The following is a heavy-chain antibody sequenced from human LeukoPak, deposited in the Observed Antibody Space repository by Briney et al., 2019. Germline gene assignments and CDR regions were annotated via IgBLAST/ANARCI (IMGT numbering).Heavy chain of an antibody. CDR1: GFTFGSYW. Sequence: PGGSLRLSCAASGFTFGSYWMHWVRQASGKGLVWVSRVNGDGTATTYADSVKGRFTISRDNAKNTLYLQMHSLSAEDTAVYYCARHRFVGAVGFFDYWGQGALVTVSS. CDR2: VNGDGTAT. J-gene: IGHJ4*02. CDR3: ARHRFVGAVGFFDY. D-gene: IGHD6-13*01. V-gene: IGHV3-74*01.